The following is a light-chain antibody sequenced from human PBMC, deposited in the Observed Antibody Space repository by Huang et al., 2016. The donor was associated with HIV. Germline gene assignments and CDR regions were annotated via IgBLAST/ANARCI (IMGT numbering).Light chain of an antibody. CDR1: QSVSRD. CDR3: QQSYSKPFP. J-gene: IGKJ1*01. Sequence: DIQVTQSPSSLSASVGDRVTITCRASQSVSRDLNWYQQKPGKGPKLLIYAASTLHSGVPSRFSGSGSGTDFTLTISSLQPEDFATYYCQQSYSKPFPFGQGTKVEIK. CDR2: AAS. V-gene: IGKV1-39*01.